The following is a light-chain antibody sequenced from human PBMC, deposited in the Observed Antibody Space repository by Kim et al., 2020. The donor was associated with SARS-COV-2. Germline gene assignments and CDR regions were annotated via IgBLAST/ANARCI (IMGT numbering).Light chain of an antibody. J-gene: IGKJ4*01. CDR2: ATS. CDR1: QSISNK. Sequence: DIKMTQSPSPLSASVGDRVSITCRASQSISNKLNWYQQKPGKAPKLLIYATSSLQSGVPSRFSGSGSGTDFTLTISSLQPEDFATYHCLQSYSPPATFGGGTKVDIK. CDR3: LQSYSPPAT. V-gene: IGKV1-39*01.